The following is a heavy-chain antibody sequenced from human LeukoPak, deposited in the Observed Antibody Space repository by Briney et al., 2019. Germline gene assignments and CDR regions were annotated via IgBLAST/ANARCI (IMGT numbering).Heavy chain of an antibody. J-gene: IGHJ4*02. CDR3: ARGRHDSSGYYYFDY. Sequence: SQTLSLTCAVSGGSISSGGYSWSWIRQPPGKGLEWIGYIYHSGSTYYNPSLKSRVTISVDRSKNQLSLKLSSVTAADTAVYYCARGRHDSSGYYYFDYWGQGTLVTVSS. V-gene: IGHV4-30-2*01. CDR1: GGSISSGGYS. D-gene: IGHD3-22*01. CDR2: IYHSGST.